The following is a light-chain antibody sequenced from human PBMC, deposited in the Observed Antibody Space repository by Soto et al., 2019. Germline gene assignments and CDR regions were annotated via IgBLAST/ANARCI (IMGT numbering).Light chain of an antibody. J-gene: IGKJ1*01. V-gene: IGKV3-20*01. CDR3: QQYGGSLQT. Sequence: ELVLTQSPGTLSLSPGERATLSCRASQSVTSNYLAWYQHKPGQAPRLLIYGASIRATGIPDRFSGSGSGTDFTLTISRLEPEDCEVYYGQQYGGSLQTFGQGTKVDIK. CDR1: QSVTSNY. CDR2: GAS.